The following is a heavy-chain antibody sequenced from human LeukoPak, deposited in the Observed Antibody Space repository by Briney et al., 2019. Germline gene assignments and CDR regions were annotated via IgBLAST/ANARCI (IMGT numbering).Heavy chain of an antibody. D-gene: IGHD2/OR15-2a*01. CDR3: VTFYETY. CDR2: INSDGSWT. Sequence: GGSLRLSCAASGTYWIHWVRQAPGKGLVWVSHINSDGSWTGYADSVKGRFTISKDNAKNTVSLQMNNLRAEDTAAYYCVTFYETYWGRGTLVTVSS. J-gene: IGHJ4*02. V-gene: IGHV3-74*01. CDR1: GTYW.